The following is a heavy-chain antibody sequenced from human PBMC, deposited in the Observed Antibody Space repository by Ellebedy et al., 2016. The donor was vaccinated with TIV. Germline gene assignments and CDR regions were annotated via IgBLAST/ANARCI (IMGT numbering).Heavy chain of an antibody. CDR1: GFTVSSNY. CDR2: IYSGGST. CDR3: ARDMSYGDYDY. Sequence: GESLKISCAASGFTVSSNYMSWVRQAPGKGLEWVSVIYSGGSTYYADSVKGRFTISRDNSKNTLYLQMNSLRAEDTAVYYCARDMSYGDYDYWGQGTLVTASS. V-gene: IGHV3-53*01. D-gene: IGHD4-17*01. J-gene: IGHJ4*02.